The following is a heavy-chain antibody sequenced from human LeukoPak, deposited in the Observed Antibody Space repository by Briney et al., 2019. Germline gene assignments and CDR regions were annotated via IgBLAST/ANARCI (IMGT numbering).Heavy chain of an antibody. D-gene: IGHD5-18*01. Sequence: GASVKVSCKASGGTFSSYAISWVRQAPGQGLEWMGRIIPILGIANYAQKFQGRVTITADKSTSTAYMELSSLRSEDTAVYYCARSAAMARPDYYYYGMDAWGQGTTVTVSS. CDR3: ARSAAMARPDYYYYGMDA. CDR2: IIPILGIA. V-gene: IGHV1-69*04. CDR1: GGTFSSYA. J-gene: IGHJ6*02.